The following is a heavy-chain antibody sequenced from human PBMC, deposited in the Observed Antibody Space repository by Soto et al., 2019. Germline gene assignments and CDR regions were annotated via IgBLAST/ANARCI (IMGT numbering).Heavy chain of an antibody. Sequence: PGGSLRLSCAASGFTFGSYGMTWVRQAPGKGLECVSGITAATGTTYYADSVKGRFTISRDLSTNTLFLQMNSLRAADSAVYYCAKAKGRSNFYYSGLDVWGQGTTVTVSS. CDR1: GFTFGSYG. CDR3: AKAKGRSNFYYSGLDV. CDR2: ITAATGTT. V-gene: IGHV3-23*01. J-gene: IGHJ6*02. D-gene: IGHD1-26*01.